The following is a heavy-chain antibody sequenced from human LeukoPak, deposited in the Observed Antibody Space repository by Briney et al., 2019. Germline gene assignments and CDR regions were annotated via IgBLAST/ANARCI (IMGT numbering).Heavy chain of an antibody. CDR3: ARAPTTGYSSSPEEKPFDP. V-gene: IGHV1-2*02. D-gene: IGHD6-13*01. CDR1: GYTFTGYY. J-gene: IGHJ5*02. CDR2: INPSSGGT. Sequence: ASVKASCKASGYTFTGYYMHWVRQAPGQGLEWMGWINPSSGGTNYAQKFQGRVTMTRDTSISTAYMELSRLRSDDTAVYYCARAPTTGYSSSPEEKPFDPWGQGTLVTVSS.